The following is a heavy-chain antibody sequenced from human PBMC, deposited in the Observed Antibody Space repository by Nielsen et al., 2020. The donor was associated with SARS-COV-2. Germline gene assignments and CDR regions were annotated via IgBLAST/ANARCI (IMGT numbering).Heavy chain of an antibody. V-gene: IGHV1-58*01. CDR3: AAAEVNCSGGSCYSHWFDP. J-gene: IGHJ5*02. CDR2: IVVGSGNT. D-gene: IGHD2-15*01. Sequence: WVRQAPGQRLEWIGWIVVGSGNTNYAQKFQERVTITGDMSTSTAYIELSSLRSEDTAVYYCAAAEVNCSGGSCYSHWFDPWGQGTLVTVSS.